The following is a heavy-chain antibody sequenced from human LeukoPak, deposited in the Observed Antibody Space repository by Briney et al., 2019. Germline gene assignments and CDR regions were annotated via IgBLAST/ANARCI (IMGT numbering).Heavy chain of an antibody. CDR2: IKSKTDGGTT. J-gene: IGHJ4*02. CDR1: GFTFSNAW. CDR3: TTIKHTYYYGSSGYYREYYFDY. V-gene: IGHV3-15*01. Sequence: GGSLRLSCAASGFTFSNAWMSWVRQAPGKGLEWVGRIKSKTDGGTTDYAAPVKGRFTISSDDSKNTLYLTMNSLKTEDTAVYYCTTIKHTYYYGSSGYYREYYFDYWGQGTLVTVSS. D-gene: IGHD3-22*01.